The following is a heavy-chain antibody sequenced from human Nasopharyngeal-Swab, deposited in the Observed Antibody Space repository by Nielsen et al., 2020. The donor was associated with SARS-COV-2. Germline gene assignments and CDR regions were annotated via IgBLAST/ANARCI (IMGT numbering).Heavy chain of an antibody. CDR3: AKGASITIFGVGGTYFDY. CDR2: ISGSGGST. J-gene: IGHJ4*02. Sequence: GGSLRLSCAASGFTFSSYAMSWVRQAPGKGLEWVSAISGSGGSTYYADSVKGRFTISRDNSKNTLYLQMNSLRAEDTAVYYCAKGASITIFGVGGTYFDYWGQGTLVTVSS. CDR1: GFTFSSYA. V-gene: IGHV3-23*01. D-gene: IGHD3-3*01.